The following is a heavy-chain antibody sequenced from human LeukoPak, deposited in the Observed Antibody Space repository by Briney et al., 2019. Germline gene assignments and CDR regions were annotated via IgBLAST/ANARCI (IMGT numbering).Heavy chain of an antibody. J-gene: IGHJ4*02. Sequence: SETLSLTCSVSGDSISYFYWSWIRQAAGKGLEWIGRIYSRGSADYNASLKSRVTMSVDTSKNQLSLKVISVTAADTAVYYCAREGWSYYFDYWGQGTLVTVSS. CDR1: GDSISYFY. CDR2: IYSRGSA. V-gene: IGHV4-4*07. CDR3: AREGWSYYFDY. D-gene: IGHD2-15*01.